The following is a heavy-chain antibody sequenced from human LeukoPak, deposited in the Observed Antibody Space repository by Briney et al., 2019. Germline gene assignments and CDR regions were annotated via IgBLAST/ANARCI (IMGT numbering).Heavy chain of an antibody. V-gene: IGHV3-7*01. CDR3: AKNIAAPGRVDYQLYGMDE. CDR1: GFPFSGYW. Sequence: GGSLRLSCAASGFPFSGYWMTWVRQAPGKGLQWVASIKQDASDSRHVDSVKGRFTISRDNAKNSLFLQMNNLRPGDTAVYYCAKNIAAPGRVDYQLYGMDEWGQGTTVTVST. J-gene: IGHJ6*01. D-gene: IGHD6-25*01. CDR2: IKQDASDS.